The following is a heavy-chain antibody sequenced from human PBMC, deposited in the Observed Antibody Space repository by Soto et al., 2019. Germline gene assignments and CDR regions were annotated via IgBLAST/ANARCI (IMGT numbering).Heavy chain of an antibody. V-gene: IGHV3-30-3*01. D-gene: IGHD3-3*01. Sequence: PGGSLRLSCAASGVTFSAYTVHGVRQAPGKGLECVAAISNAGLNIHFADSVKGRFTISRDNSKNTLYLQMNSLRAEDTAVYYCARDGPPSLTTCFDYWGQGTLVTVSS. J-gene: IGHJ4*02. CDR1: GVTFSAYT. CDR3: ARDGPPSLTTCFDY. CDR2: ISNAGLNI.